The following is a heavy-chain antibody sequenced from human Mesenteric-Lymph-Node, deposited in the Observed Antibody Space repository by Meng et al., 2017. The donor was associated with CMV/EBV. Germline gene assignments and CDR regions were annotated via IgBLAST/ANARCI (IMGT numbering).Heavy chain of an antibody. V-gene: IGHV1-18*04. CDR2: IAADTGNT. CDR1: GYTFTNHG. J-gene: IGHJ4*02. Sequence: AGYTFTNHGITWLRKAPGQGLEWMGWIAADTGNTHYAQTLQGRVTMTADTSSSTVNMELRGLRSDDTAVYYCARDRVVRGGITSVDYWGQGTLVTVSS. D-gene: IGHD3-10*01. CDR3: ARDRVVRGGITSVDY.